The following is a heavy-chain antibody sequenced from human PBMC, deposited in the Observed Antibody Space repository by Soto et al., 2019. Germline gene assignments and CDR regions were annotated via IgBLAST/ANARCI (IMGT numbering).Heavy chain of an antibody. J-gene: IGHJ3*02. CDR1: GYTFTSYG. CDR3: ARVASSGWYRGDAFDI. CDR2: ISAYNGNT. V-gene: IGHV1-18*04. D-gene: IGHD6-19*01. Sequence: ASVKVSCKASGYTFTSYGISWVRQAPGQGLEWMGWISAYNGNTNYAQKLQGRVTMTTDTSTGTAYMELRSLRSDDTAVYYCARVASSGWYRGDAFDIWGQGTMVTVSS.